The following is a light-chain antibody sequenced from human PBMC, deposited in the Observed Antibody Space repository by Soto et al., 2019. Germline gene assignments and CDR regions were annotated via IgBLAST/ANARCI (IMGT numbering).Light chain of an antibody. CDR1: QSVLYSSNNKNY. CDR2: WAS. Sequence: DIVMTQSPDSLAVSLGERATINCKSSQSVLYSSNNKNYLAWYQQRPGQPPKLLIYWASTRESWVPDRFSGSGSGTDFAPTITSLQAEGVAVYYCQQYESTPPTFGQGTKLEIK. J-gene: IGKJ2*01. CDR3: QQYESTPPT. V-gene: IGKV4-1*01.